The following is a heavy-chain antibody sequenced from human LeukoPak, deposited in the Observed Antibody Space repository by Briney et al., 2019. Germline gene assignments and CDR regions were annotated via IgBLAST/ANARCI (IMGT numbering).Heavy chain of an antibody. V-gene: IGHV3-15*01. D-gene: IGHD5-24*01. J-gene: IGHJ4*02. CDR3: TTDTAGYNTFDF. CDR1: GFTFSNAW. CDR2: IKSESDGGTT. Sequence: GGSLRLSCAASGFTFSNAWMSWVRQAPGKGLEWVGRIKSESDGGTTDYAAPVKGRFTISRDDSKNTLYLQMNSLKTEDAAVYYCTTDTAGYNTFDFWGQGTLVTVSS.